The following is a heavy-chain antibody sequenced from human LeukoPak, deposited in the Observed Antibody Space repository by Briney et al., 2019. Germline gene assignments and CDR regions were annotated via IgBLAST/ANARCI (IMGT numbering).Heavy chain of an antibody. J-gene: IGHJ6*03. Sequence: PSETLSLTCTVSGGSISSYYWSWIRQPPGKGLEWIGYTYYSGSTNYNPSLKSRVTISVDTSKNQFHLKLSSVTAADTAVYYCARGGYSGYDSVYYMDVWGKGTTVTVSS. CDR3: ARGGYSGYDSVYYMDV. V-gene: IGHV4-59*01. D-gene: IGHD5-12*01. CDR2: TYYSGST. CDR1: GGSISSYY.